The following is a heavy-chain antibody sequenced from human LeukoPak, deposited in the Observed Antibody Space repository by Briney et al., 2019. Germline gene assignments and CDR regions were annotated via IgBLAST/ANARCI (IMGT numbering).Heavy chain of an antibody. CDR2: MNPNSGNT. D-gene: IGHD2-2*01. J-gene: IGHJ4*02. Sequence: GASVKVSCKASGYTFTSYAISWVRQAPGQGLEWMGWMNPNSGNTGYAQKFQGRVTITRNTSISTAYMELSSLRSEDTAVYYCARGPQYQAYVYYFDYWGQGTLVTVSS. CDR3: ARGPQYQAYVYYFDY. CDR1: GYTFTSYA. V-gene: IGHV1-8*01.